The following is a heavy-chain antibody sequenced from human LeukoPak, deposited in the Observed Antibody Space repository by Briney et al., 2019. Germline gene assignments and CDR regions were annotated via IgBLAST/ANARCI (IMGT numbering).Heavy chain of an antibody. CDR2: IIPIFGTA. CDR3: ARAACSGGSCYFDY. D-gene: IGHD2-15*01. J-gene: IGHJ4*02. Sequence: SVKVSCKASGGTFSSYAISWVRQAPGQGLEWMGGIIPIFGTANYAQKFQGRVTITADKSTSTAYMELSSLRSEDTAVYYCARAACSGGSCYFDYWGQGTLVTVSS. V-gene: IGHV1-69*06. CDR1: GGTFSSYA.